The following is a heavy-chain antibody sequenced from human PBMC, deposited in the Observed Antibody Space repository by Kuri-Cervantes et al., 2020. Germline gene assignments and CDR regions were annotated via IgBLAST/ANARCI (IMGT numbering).Heavy chain of an antibody. J-gene: IGHJ4*02. V-gene: IGHV3-7*01. CDR3: ARDPKLWTDYYGSGSYSRGLYDY. CDR2: IKQDGSEK. D-gene: IGHD3-10*01. Sequence: GESLKISCAASGFTFSSYWMSWVRQAPGKGLEWVANIKQDGSEKYYVDSVKGRFTISRDNAKNSLYLQMNSLRAEDTAVYYCARDPKLWTDYYGSGSYSRGLYDYWGQGTLVTVSS. CDR1: GFTFSSYW.